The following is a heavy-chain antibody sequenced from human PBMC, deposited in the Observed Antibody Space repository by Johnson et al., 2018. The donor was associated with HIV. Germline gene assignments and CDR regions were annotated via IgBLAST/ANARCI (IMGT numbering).Heavy chain of an antibody. CDR3: ARDRGLPGVAEAGNAFDI. CDR2: MSFDETNS. Sequence: QMQLVESGGGVVQPGRSLSLSCAASGFSFSSFAMHWVRQAPGKGLQWVAVMSFDETNSYDSDSVDVKGRFTISRDNSKNTLYLQMDSLRGEDTAVYYCARDRGLPGVAEAGNAFDIWGQGTLVTVSS. D-gene: IGHD6-13*01. CDR1: GFSFSSFA. J-gene: IGHJ3*02. V-gene: IGHV3-30-3*01.